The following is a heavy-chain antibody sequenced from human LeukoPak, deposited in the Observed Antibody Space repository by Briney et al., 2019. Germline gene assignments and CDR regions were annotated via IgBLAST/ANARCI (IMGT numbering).Heavy chain of an antibody. D-gene: IGHD2-8*01. Sequence: SETLSLTCTVSGGSISPYYWSWIRQPPGKGLEWIGYIYYSGSTNYNPSLKSRVTISLDTSKNQFSLKLSSVTAADTAVYYCARESSAGYCTPTTCLGFDSWGQGTLLTVSS. CDR1: GGSISPYY. V-gene: IGHV4-59*01. J-gene: IGHJ4*02. CDR2: IYYSGST. CDR3: ARESSAGYCTPTTCLGFDS.